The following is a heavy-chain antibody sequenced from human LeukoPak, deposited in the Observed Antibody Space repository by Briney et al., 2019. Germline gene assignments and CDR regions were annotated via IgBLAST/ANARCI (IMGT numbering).Heavy chain of an antibody. CDR1: GYTLTELS. Sequence: ASVKVSCKVSGYTLTELSMHWVRQAPGKGLEWMGGFDPEDGETIYAQKFQGRVTMTEDTSTDTAYMELSSLRSEDTAVYYCATSPPPSGYCSGGSCFDPWGQGTLVTVSS. V-gene: IGHV1-24*01. J-gene: IGHJ5*02. D-gene: IGHD2-15*01. CDR2: FDPEDGET. CDR3: ATSPPPSGYCSGGSCFDP.